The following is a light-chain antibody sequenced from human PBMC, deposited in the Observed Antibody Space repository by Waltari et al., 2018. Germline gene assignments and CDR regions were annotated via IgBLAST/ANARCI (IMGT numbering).Light chain of an antibody. V-gene: IGKV3-15*01. CDR3: QQYNDWPRT. CDR1: QSVSSN. CDR2: GAS. Sequence: EIVMTQSPATLSVSPGERATLSCRASQSVSSNLAWYQRKPVQSPRLLIYGASTRATGIASSFSGSGSGTEFTLTISSLQSEDFALYYCQQYNDWPRTFGQGTKVEI. J-gene: IGKJ1*01.